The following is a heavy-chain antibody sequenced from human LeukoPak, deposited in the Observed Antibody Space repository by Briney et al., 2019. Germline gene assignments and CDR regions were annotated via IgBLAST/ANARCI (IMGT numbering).Heavy chain of an antibody. CDR1: GGSFSGYY. D-gene: IGHD2-2*01. Sequence: SETLSLTCAVSGGSFSGYYWSWIRQPPGKGLEWMGEINHSGSTNYNPSLKSRVTISVYTSKIQFSVKLSSVAAADTAVYYCASVVPAAIYAFDIWGQGTMVTVSS. CDR2: INHSGST. J-gene: IGHJ3*02. V-gene: IGHV4-34*01. CDR3: ASVVPAAIYAFDI.